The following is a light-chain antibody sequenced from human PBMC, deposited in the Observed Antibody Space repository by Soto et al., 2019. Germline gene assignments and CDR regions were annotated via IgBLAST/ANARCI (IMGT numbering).Light chain of an antibody. J-gene: IGLJ3*02. V-gene: IGLV2-14*01. CDR1: SSDVGGYNY. Sequence: HSALTQPASVSGSPGQSITISCTGTSSDVGGYNYVSWFQQHPGKAPKLKIYEVSNRPSGVSNRFSGSKSGNTASLTISELQAEDEADYYCCSYAGTYTLVFGGGTKLTVL. CDR3: CSYAGTYTLV. CDR2: EVS.